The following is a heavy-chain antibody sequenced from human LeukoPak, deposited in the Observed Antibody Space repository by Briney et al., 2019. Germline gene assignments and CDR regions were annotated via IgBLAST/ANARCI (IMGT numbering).Heavy chain of an antibody. CDR3: AKVSVSGGHFDY. Sequence: GGSLRLSCAAPGFTFSSYGMHWVRQAPGKGLEWVAVISYDGSNKYYADSVKGRFTISRDNSKNTLYLQMNSLRAEDTAVYYCAKVSVSGGHFDYWGQGTLVTVSS. CDR2: ISYDGSNK. CDR1: GFTFSSYG. D-gene: IGHD2-15*01. J-gene: IGHJ4*02. V-gene: IGHV3-30*18.